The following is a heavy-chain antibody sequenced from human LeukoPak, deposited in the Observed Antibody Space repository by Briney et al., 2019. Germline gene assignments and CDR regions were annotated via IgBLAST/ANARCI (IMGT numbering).Heavy chain of an antibody. CDR2: IYTSGST. Sequence: SETLPLTCTVSGNPFGDYYWSWIRQPAGKGLEWIGRIYTSGSTTYNPSLKSRVTMSVDTSKSQFSLNLMSVAAADTAVYYCTRDTGTTGEVKFDPWGQGTLVTVSS. D-gene: IGHD4-17*01. CDR1: GNPFGDYY. V-gene: IGHV4-4*07. CDR3: TRDTGTTGEVKFDP. J-gene: IGHJ5*02.